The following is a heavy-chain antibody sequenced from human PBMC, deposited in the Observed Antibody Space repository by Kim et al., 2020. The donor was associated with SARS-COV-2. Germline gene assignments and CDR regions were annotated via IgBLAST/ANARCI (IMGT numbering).Heavy chain of an antibody. CDR2: TSYDERNK. D-gene: IGHD1-20*01. J-gene: IGHJ4*02. CDR1: GFTFSRYA. Sequence: GGSLRLSCAASGFTFSRYAMHWARQAPGKGLEWVAVTSYDERNKYCLDSVKGRFTISRDNSKNTLYLQMNSLRAEDTAVYYCARDYNWGYYFDFWGQGTLVTVSS. V-gene: IGHV3-30*14. CDR3: ARDYNWGYYFDF.